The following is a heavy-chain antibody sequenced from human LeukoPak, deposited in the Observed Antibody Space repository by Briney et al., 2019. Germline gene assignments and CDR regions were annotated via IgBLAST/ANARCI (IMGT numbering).Heavy chain of an antibody. D-gene: IGHD4-11*01. J-gene: IGHJ4*02. CDR1: GFTFSSYA. V-gene: IGHV3-30*02. Sequence: GGSLRLSCAASGFTFSSYAMHWVRQAPGKGLEWVAFIRYDGGNKYYADSVKGRFTISRDNSKNTLYLQMNSLRAEDTAVYYCARDYDYSNSFDYWGQGTLVTVSS. CDR2: IRYDGGNK. CDR3: ARDYDYSNSFDY.